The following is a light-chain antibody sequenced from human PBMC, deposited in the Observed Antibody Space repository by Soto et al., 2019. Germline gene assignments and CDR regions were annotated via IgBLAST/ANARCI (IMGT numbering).Light chain of an antibody. CDR1: ETIGRY. J-gene: IGKJ4*01. CDR3: QPSYSNPLT. V-gene: IGKV1-39*01. Sequence: DIQMTQSPSSLSASVGERVIITCRASETIGRYLNWYQSKPGKAPRLLISAASSLQSGVPSRFSGSYSAIYFTLTLSSLSPEDFATYFCQPSYSNPLTFGGGTKADIK. CDR2: AAS.